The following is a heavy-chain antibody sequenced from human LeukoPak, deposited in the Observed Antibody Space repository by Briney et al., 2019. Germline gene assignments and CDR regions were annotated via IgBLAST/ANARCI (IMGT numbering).Heavy chain of an antibody. CDR3: ARDSARGGASSGDFDS. CDR1: GYTFTSYG. Sequence: ASVKVSCKASGYTFTSYGISWVRQAPGQGLEWMGWISAYNGNTNYAQKLQGRVTMTTDTSTSTAYMELRSLRSDDTAVYYCARDSARGGASSGDFDSWGQGTLVTVSS. V-gene: IGHV1-18*01. J-gene: IGHJ4*02. D-gene: IGHD3-10*01. CDR2: ISAYNGNT.